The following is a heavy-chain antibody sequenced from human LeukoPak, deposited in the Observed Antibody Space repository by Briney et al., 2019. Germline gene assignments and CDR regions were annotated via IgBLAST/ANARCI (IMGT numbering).Heavy chain of an antibody. D-gene: IGHD3-22*01. J-gene: IGHJ3*02. Sequence: GGSLRLSCAASGFTFSSYGMHWVRQAPGKGLEWVAVIWYDGSNKYYADSAKGRFTISRDNSKNTLYLQMNSLRAEDTAVYYCARTLNYYDSSGYYAGPDASDIWGQGTMVTVSS. CDR2: IWYDGSNK. CDR1: GFTFSSYG. V-gene: IGHV3-33*01. CDR3: ARTLNYYDSSGYYAGPDASDI.